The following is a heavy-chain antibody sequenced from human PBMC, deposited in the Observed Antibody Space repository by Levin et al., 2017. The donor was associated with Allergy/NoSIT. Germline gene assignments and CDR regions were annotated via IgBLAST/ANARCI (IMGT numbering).Heavy chain of an antibody. J-gene: IGHJ4*02. Sequence: PSETLSLTCAASGFTFSSYSMNWVRQAPGKGLEWVSYISSSSSTIYYADSVKGRFTISRDNAKNSLYLQMNSLRAEDTAVYYCALGSNTAMVDYWGQGTLVTVSS. D-gene: IGHD5-18*01. CDR3: ALGSNTAMVDY. CDR1: GFTFSSYS. V-gene: IGHV3-48*01. CDR2: ISSSSSTI.